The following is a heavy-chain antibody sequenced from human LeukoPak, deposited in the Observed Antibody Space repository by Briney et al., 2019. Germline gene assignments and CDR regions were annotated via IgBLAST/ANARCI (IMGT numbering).Heavy chain of an antibody. J-gene: IGHJ5*02. CDR2: IIPILGIA. CDR3: ASGSGYYLNWFDP. CDR1: GGTFSSYA. D-gene: IGHD3-22*01. Sequence: ASVKVSCKASGGTFSSYAIIWVRQAPGQGLEWMGRIIPILGIANYAQKFQGRVTITADKSTSTAYMELSSLRSEDTAVYYCASGSGYYLNWFDPWGQGTLVTVSS. V-gene: IGHV1-69*04.